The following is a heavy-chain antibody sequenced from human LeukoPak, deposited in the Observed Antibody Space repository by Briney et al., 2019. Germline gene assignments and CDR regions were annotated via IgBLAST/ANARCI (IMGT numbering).Heavy chain of an antibody. CDR3: AKGSLDSSGYYNWFDP. J-gene: IGHJ5*02. Sequence: PGRSLRLSCAASGFTFSSYGMHWVRQAPGKGLEWVAVIWYDGSNKYYADSVKGRFTISRDNSKNTLYLQMNSLRAEDTAVYYCAKGSLDSSGYYNWFDPWGQGTLVTVSS. V-gene: IGHV3-33*06. D-gene: IGHD3-22*01. CDR2: IWYDGSNK. CDR1: GFTFSSYG.